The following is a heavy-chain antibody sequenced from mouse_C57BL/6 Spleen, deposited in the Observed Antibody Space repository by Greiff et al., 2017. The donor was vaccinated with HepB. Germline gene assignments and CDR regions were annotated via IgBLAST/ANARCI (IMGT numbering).Heavy chain of an antibody. D-gene: IGHD1-1*01. CDR2: IYPGDGDT. V-gene: IGHV1-82*01. J-gene: IGHJ1*03. CDR3: ASITTDWYFDV. Sequence: QVQLQQSGPELVKPGASVKISCKASGYAFSSSWMNWVKQRPGKGLEWIGRIYPGDGDTNYNGKFKGKATLTADKSSSTAYMQLSSLTSEDSAVYFRASITTDWYFDVWGTGTTVTVSS. CDR1: GYAFSSSW.